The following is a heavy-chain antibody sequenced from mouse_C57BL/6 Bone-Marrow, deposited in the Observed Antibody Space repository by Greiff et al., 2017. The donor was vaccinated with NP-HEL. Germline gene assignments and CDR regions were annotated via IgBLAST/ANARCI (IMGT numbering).Heavy chain of an antibody. CDR2: INPSNGGP. Sequence: QVQLQQPGTELVKPGASVKLSCKASGYTFTSYWMHWVKQRPGQGLEWIGNINPSNGGPNYNEKFKSKATLTVDKSSSTAYMQLSSLTSEDSAVYYCASGYYGTLNWYFDVWGTGTTVTVSS. CDR1: GYTFTSYW. D-gene: IGHD1-1*01. CDR3: ASGYYGTLNWYFDV. J-gene: IGHJ1*03. V-gene: IGHV1-53*01.